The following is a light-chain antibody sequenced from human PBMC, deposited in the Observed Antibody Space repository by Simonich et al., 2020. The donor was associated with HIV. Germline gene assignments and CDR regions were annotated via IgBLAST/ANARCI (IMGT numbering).Light chain of an antibody. V-gene: IGLV4-69*01. J-gene: IGLJ3*02. CDR3: QTWGTGIQV. CDR1: IGHSSYA. Sequence: QLVLTQSPSASASLGASVKLTCTLSIGHSSYAVAWHQQLPEKGPRYLMKVNSDGTHNKGDGIPDRFSGSSSGAERYLTISSLQSEDEADYYCQTWGTGIQVFGGGTKLTVL. CDR2: VNSDGTH.